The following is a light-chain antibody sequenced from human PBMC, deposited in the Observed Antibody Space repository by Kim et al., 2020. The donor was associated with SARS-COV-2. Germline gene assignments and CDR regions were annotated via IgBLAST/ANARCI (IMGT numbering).Light chain of an antibody. Sequence: APGKPADNHRERTNRGTKSVHWYQEKPGQAPVLVIYYNHHRPSGIPERFSGSNSGNSATLAISRVEAEDEADYYCQVWDTGRDQVVFGGGTKLTVL. CDR1: NRGTKS. V-gene: IGLV3-21*04. CDR3: QVWDTGRDQVV. CDR2: YNH. J-gene: IGLJ2*01.